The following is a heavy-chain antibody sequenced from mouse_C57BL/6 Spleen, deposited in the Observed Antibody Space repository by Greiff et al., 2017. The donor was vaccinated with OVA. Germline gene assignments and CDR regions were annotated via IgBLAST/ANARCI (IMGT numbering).Heavy chain of an antibody. CDR3: ARWDVRFAY. Sequence: VQLQQPGAELVMPGASVKLSCKASGYTFTSYWMHWVQQRPGQGLEWIGEIDPSASYTNYNQKFKGKSTLTVDKSSSTAYMQLSSLTSEDAAVYYCARWDVRFAYWGQGTLVTVSA. D-gene: IGHD4-1*01. V-gene: IGHV1-69*01. J-gene: IGHJ3*01. CDR1: GYTFTSYW. CDR2: IDPSASYT.